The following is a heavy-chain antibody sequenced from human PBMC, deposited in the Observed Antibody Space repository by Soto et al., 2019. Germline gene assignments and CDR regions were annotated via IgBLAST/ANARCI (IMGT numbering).Heavy chain of an antibody. CDR1: GGSISSSRLH. Sequence: SETLSLTCTVSGGSISSSRLHWGWVRQPPGKGLEWIGSFYYSGSTYYNPSLKSRVTISVDTSKNQFSLKLSSVTAADTAVYYCARQRGITMVRGTKTYYYYGMDVWGQGTTVTVSS. D-gene: IGHD3-10*01. CDR3: ARQRGITMVRGTKTYYYYGMDV. J-gene: IGHJ6*02. CDR2: FYYSGST. V-gene: IGHV4-39*01.